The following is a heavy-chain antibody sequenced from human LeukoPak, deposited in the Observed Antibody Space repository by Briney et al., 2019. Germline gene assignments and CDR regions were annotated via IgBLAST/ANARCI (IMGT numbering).Heavy chain of an antibody. V-gene: IGHV4-30-4*01. Sequence: SGTLSLTCTVSGGSISSGDYYWSWIRQPPGKGLEWIGYIYYSGSTYYNPSLKSRVTISVDTSKNQFSLKLSSVTAADTAVYYCARDRGPDYGGPGNYGMDVWGQGTTVTVSS. CDR2: IYYSGST. J-gene: IGHJ6*02. CDR3: ARDRGPDYGGPGNYGMDV. D-gene: IGHD4-17*01. CDR1: GGSISSGDYY.